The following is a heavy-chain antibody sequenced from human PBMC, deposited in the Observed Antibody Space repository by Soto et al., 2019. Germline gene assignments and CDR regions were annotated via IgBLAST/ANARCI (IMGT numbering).Heavy chain of an antibody. CDR3: ARGLGDIVATTFFDY. J-gene: IGHJ4*02. V-gene: IGHV3-21*01. CDR1: GFTFSSYS. D-gene: IGHD5-12*01. CDR2: ISSSSSYI. Sequence: GGSLRLSCAASGFTFSSYSMNWVRQAPGKGLEWVSSISSSSSYIYYADSVKGRFTISRDSAKNSLYLQMNSLRAEDTAVYYCARGLGDIVATTFFDYWGQGTLVTVSS.